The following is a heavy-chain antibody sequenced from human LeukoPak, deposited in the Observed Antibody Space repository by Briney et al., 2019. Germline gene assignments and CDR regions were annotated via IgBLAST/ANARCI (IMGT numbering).Heavy chain of an antibody. CDR2: IYYSGST. J-gene: IGHJ4*02. CDR3: AIHYYGSGSYYN. CDR1: GGSISSSSYY. D-gene: IGHD3-10*01. V-gene: IGHV4-39*01. Sequence: SETLSLTCTVSGGSISSSSYYWGWIRQPPGKGLEWIGSIYYSGSTYYNPSLKSRVTISVDTSKNQFSLKLSSVTAADTAVYYCAIHYYGSGSYYNWGQGTPVTVSS.